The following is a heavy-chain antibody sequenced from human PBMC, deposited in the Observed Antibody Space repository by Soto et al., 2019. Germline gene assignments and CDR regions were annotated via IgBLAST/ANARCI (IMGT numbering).Heavy chain of an antibody. Sequence: EVQLVESGGGLVKPGGPFSPSCAASGLIFRTAWMSWVRRPPGKGLEWVGGIKSKTDGGTTDYAAPVKGRFTISRDDSKNTLYLQMNSLKTEDTAVYYCTTDGLVVVPAAPNWFDPWGQGTLVTVSS. D-gene: IGHD2-2*01. V-gene: IGHV3-15*01. CDR2: IKSKTDGGTT. J-gene: IGHJ5*02. CDR1: GLIFRTAW. CDR3: TTDGLVVVPAAPNWFDP.